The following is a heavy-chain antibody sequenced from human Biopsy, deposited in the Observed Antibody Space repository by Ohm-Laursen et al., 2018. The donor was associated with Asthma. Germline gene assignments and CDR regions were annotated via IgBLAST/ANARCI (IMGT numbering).Heavy chain of an antibody. J-gene: IGHJ2*01. CDR2: IYYSGRT. CDR1: GDAMSTSGSY. Sequence: SDTLSLTWIVSGDAMSTSGSYWGWIRQSPGKGLEWIGSIYYSGRTYYNPSLKSRVTISADPSKNHFSLKVTSVTAADTAVYYCARAVSSSSYWYFDLWGRGDLVTVSS. V-gene: IGHV4-39*02. CDR3: ARAVSSSSYWYFDL. D-gene: IGHD6-6*01.